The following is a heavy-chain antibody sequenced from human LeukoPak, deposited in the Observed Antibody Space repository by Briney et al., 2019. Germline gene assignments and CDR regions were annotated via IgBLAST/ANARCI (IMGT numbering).Heavy chain of an antibody. V-gene: IGHV1-18*01. Sequence: ASVKVSCKASGYTFTSYGISWVRQAPGQGLEWMGWISAYNGNTNYAQKLQGRVTMTTDTSTSTAYMELRSLRSEDTAVYYCATALFLSSGWSLQNWGQGTLVTVSS. CDR2: ISAYNGNT. CDR1: GYTFTSYG. CDR3: ATALFLSSGWSLQN. J-gene: IGHJ4*02. D-gene: IGHD6-19*01.